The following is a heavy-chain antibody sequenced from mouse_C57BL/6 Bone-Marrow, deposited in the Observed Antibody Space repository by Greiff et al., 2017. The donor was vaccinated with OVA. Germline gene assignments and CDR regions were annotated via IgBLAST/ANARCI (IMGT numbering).Heavy chain of an antibody. V-gene: IGHV3-6*01. CDR3: ARRYGNLFDY. D-gene: IGHD2-10*02. J-gene: IGHJ2*01. CDR1: GYSITSGYY. CDR2: ISYDGSN. Sequence: EVQLQESGPGLVKPSQSLSLTCSVTGYSITSGYYWNWIRQFPGNKLEWMGYISYDGSNNYNPSLKNRISITRDTSKNQFFLKLNSVTTEDTATYYCARRYGNLFDYWGQGTTLTVSS.